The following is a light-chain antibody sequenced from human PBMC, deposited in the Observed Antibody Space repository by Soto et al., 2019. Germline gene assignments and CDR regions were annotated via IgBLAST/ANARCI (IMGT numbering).Light chain of an antibody. Sequence: EIVLTQSPATLSLSLGERATLSCRASQTVSNNYLAWYQQKPGQAPRLLIYGASNRATGIPDRFSGSGSGTDFTLTISRLEPEDFAVYYCQQYGSSGTFGQGTKVDI. V-gene: IGKV3-20*01. J-gene: IGKJ1*01. CDR3: QQYGSSGT. CDR1: QTVSNNY. CDR2: GAS.